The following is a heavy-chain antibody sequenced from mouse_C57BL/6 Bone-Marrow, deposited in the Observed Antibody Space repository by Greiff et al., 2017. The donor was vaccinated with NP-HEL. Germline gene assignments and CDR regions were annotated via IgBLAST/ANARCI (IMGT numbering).Heavy chain of an antibody. CDR1: GYSITSGYY. J-gene: IGHJ3*01. D-gene: IGHD1-1*01. CDR2: ISYDGSN. Sequence: EVQLQESGPGLVKPSQSLSLTCSVTGYSITSGYYWNWIRQFPGNKLEWMGYISYDGSNNYNPSLKNRISINRDTSKNQFFLTLNSVTTEDTATYYCARDDYYGSSPFAYWGQGTLVTVSA. CDR3: ARDDYYGSSPFAY. V-gene: IGHV3-6*01.